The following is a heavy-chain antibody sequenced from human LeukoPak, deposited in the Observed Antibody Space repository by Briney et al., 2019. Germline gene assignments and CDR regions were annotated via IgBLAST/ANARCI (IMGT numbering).Heavy chain of an antibody. CDR3: ARGLDYSNYYYYYMDV. CDR1: GFTFSSYS. J-gene: IGHJ6*03. V-gene: IGHV3-21*01. CDR2: ISSSSSYI. D-gene: IGHD4-11*01. Sequence: PGGSLRLSCAASGFTFSSYSMNWVRQAPGRGLEWVSSISSSSSYIYYADSVKGRFTISRDNAKNSLYLQMNSLRAEDTAVYYCARGLDYSNYYYYYMDVWGKGTTVTVSS.